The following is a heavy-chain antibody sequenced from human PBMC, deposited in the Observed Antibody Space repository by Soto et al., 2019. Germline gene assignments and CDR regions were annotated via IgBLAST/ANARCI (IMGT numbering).Heavy chain of an antibody. Sequence: ASVKVSCKASGYTFTGYYMHWVRQAPGQGLEWMGWINPNSGGTNYAQKFQGRVTMTRDTSISTAYMELSRLRSDDTAVYYCARDPDSSGWTGVLNYWGQGTLVTVSS. V-gene: IGHV1-2*02. CDR3: ARDPDSSGWTGVLNY. J-gene: IGHJ4*02. CDR2: INPNSGGT. D-gene: IGHD6-19*01. CDR1: GYTFTGYY.